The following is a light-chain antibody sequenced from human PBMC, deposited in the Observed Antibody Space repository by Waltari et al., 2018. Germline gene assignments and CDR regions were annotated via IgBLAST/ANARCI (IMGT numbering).Light chain of an antibody. Sequence: DIQMTQSPSSLSASVGDRVSFTCQASQDIRNYLSWYQKPGKAPKLLIYDASNLETGVPSRFSGSRSGTDFTFTISSLQPEDSATYFCLQYDNLSAAFGGGTKVEIK. CDR3: LQYDNLSAA. CDR2: DAS. CDR1: QDIRNY. V-gene: IGKV1-33*01. J-gene: IGKJ4*01.